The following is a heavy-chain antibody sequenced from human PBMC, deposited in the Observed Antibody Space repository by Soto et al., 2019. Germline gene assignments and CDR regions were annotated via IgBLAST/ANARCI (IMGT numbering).Heavy chain of an antibody. V-gene: IGHV3-64*02. CDR3: ARTPSLPDFWSGYLDY. CDR1: VFTFISSA. D-gene: IGHD3-3*01. Sequence: GTLRLSCAASVFTFISSAMHWVRQAPGKGLEYVSAISSNGGSTYYADSVKGRFTISRDNSKNTLYLQMGSLRAEDMAVYYCARTPSLPDFWSGYLDYWGQGTLVTVSS. J-gene: IGHJ4*02. CDR2: ISSNGGST.